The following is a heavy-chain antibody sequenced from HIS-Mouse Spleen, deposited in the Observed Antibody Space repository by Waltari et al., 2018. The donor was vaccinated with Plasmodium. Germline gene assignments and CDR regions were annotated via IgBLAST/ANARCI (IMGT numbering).Heavy chain of an antibody. CDR1: GFSLSTSGMC. CDR3: ARTTYSSSSAKYYYYGMDV. D-gene: IGHD6-6*01. CDR2: IDWDDDK. Sequence: VTLRESGPALVKPTQTLTLTCTFSGFSLSTSGMCVTWIRQPPGKALEWLARIDWDDDKYYSTPLKTRLTISKDTSKNQVVLTMTNMDPWDTATYYCARTTYSSSSAKYYYYGMDVWGQGTTVTVSS. J-gene: IGHJ6*02. V-gene: IGHV2-70*11.